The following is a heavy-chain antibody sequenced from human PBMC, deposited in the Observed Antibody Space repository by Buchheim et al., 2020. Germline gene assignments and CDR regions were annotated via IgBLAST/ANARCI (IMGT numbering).Heavy chain of an antibody. V-gene: IGHV3-30*03. Sequence: QVQLVESGGGVVQPGRSLRLSCAASGFTFSSYGMHWVSQAPGKGLEWVAVISYDGSNKYYADSVKGRFTISRDHSKNTLYLQMNSLRAEDTAVYYCASYYDSSGYPFDYWGQGTL. D-gene: IGHD3-22*01. CDR2: ISYDGSNK. J-gene: IGHJ4*02. CDR1: GFTFSSYG. CDR3: ASYYDSSGYPFDY.